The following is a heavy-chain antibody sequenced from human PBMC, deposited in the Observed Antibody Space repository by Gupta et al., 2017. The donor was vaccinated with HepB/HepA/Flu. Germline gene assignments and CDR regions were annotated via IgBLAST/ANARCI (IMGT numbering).Heavy chain of an antibody. V-gene: IGHV3-48*03. CDR1: GFTFSSYE. D-gene: IGHD3-22*01. CDR3: AKDRNDYDSSTFDD. Sequence: EVQLVESGGGLVQPGGSLRLSCAASGFTFSSYEMNWVRQAPGKGLEGVSYISSSGSTIYYADAVKGRFTISRENAKNALYLQMKRMRAEETAVYYCAKDRNDYDSSTFDDGGQGTMVTVSS. J-gene: IGHJ4*02. CDR2: ISSSGSTI.